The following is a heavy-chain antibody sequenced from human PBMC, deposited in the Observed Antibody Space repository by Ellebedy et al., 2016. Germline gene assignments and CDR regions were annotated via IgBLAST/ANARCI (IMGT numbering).Heavy chain of an antibody. CDR2: IYPGDSDT. Sequence: GGSLRLXCKGSGYSFTSYWISWVRQMPGKGLEWMGIIYPGDSDTRYSPSFQGQVTISADKSISTAYLQWSSLKASDTAMYYCARLNALPIKDYYYGMDVWGQGTTVTVSS. CDR1: GYSFTSYW. CDR3: ARLNALPIKDYYYGMDV. V-gene: IGHV5-51*01. J-gene: IGHJ6*02.